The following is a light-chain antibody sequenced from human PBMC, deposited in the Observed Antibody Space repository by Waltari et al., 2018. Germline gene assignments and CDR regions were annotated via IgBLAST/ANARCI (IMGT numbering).Light chain of an antibody. Sequence: QSALTQPASVSGSPGQSITISCTGTSSDVGGYNYVSWYPPHPGQGPKLMIFDVSKRPSGSSHRFSGSKSGNTASLTISVLQAEDEADYYCSSYTGTSTVYVFGSGTQVTV. CDR1: SSDVGGYNY. CDR3: SSYTGTSTVYV. V-gene: IGLV2-14*03. J-gene: IGLJ1*01. CDR2: DVS.